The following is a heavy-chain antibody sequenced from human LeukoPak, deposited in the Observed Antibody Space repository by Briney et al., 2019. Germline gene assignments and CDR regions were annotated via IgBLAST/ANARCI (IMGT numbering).Heavy chain of an antibody. Sequence: PGGSLRLSCAASGFTFSSYSMNWVRQAPGKGLERVSRISSDGTYTNYADSVRGRFTISRDNAKNTLYLQMNSLRAEDTAVYYCARGAGSSGGYYVGDFWGQGTLVTVSS. D-gene: IGHD1-26*01. CDR3: ARGAGSSGGYYVGDF. V-gene: IGHV3-74*01. J-gene: IGHJ4*02. CDR1: GFTFSSYS. CDR2: ISSDGTYT.